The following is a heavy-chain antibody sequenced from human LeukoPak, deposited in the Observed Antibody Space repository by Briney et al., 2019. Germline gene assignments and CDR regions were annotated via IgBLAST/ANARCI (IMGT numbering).Heavy chain of an antibody. Sequence: SETLSLTCTVSGYSVSSGFYWGWIRQPPGKGLEWIASIYHSGDTYYNPSLRSRVTISLDTSKNQLFLKLSSVTAADTAVYYCARSKAHLSTSWYGNWFDPWGQGTLVTVSS. CDR1: GYSVSSGFY. CDR2: IYHSGDT. D-gene: IGHD2-2*01. V-gene: IGHV4-38-2*02. J-gene: IGHJ5*02. CDR3: ARSKAHLSTSWYGNWFDP.